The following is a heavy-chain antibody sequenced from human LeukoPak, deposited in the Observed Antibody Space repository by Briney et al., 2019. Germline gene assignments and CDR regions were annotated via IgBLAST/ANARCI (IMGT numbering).Heavy chain of an antibody. CDR3: ARERVAYCTNGVCYGPCFDY. CDR2: IYTSGST. V-gene: IGHV4-61*02. D-gene: IGHD2-8*01. CDR1: GGSISSGSYY. Sequence: TPSETLSLTCTVSGGSISSGSYYWSWIRQPAGKGLEWIGRIYTSGSTNYNPSLKSRVTISVDTSKNQFSLKLSSVTAADTAVYYCARERVAYCTNGVCYGPCFDYWGQGTLVTVSS. J-gene: IGHJ4*02.